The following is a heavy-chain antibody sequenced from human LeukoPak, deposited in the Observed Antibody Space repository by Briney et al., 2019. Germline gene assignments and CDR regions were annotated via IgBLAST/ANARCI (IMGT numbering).Heavy chain of an antibody. Sequence: GGSLRLSFPASGFTFSSYSMNWFRQAPGKGLEGVSYISSSSSTIYYADSVKGRFTISRDNAKNSLYLQMNSLRDEDTAVYYCARDNNYYDSTPFDYWGQGTLVTVSS. D-gene: IGHD3-22*01. V-gene: IGHV3-48*02. CDR2: ISSSSSTI. CDR1: GFTFSSYS. J-gene: IGHJ4*02. CDR3: ARDNNYYDSTPFDY.